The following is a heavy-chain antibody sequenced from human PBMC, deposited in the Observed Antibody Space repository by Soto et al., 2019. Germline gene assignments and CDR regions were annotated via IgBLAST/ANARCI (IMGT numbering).Heavy chain of an antibody. D-gene: IGHD4-17*01. CDR3: ARVPTPNHGDSNTTNWLDP. Sequence: QIQLVQSGAEVKKPGASVKVSCKTSGYTFTNYGINWVRQAPGQGLEWMGWISTYNGNTNYAQKLQGRVTMTTDTSTSTAYMELKRLTSDDTAVYYCARVPTPNHGDSNTTNWLDPWGQGTLVPVSS. CDR2: ISTYNGNT. V-gene: IGHV1-18*04. J-gene: IGHJ5*02. CDR1: GYTFTNYG.